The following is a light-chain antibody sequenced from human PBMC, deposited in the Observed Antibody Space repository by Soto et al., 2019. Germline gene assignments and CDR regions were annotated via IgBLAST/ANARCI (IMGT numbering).Light chain of an antibody. CDR3: QQYNNWPPYT. CDR2: GAS. V-gene: IGKV3-15*01. J-gene: IGKJ2*01. CDR1: QSVSSN. Sequence: EIVMTQSPATLSVSPGDRATLSCRASQSVSSNLAWYQQKPGQVPRLLIYGASTRATGIPARFSGSGSGTEFTLTISCLQSEYFSVYYCQQYNNWPPYTFGQGTKLEIK.